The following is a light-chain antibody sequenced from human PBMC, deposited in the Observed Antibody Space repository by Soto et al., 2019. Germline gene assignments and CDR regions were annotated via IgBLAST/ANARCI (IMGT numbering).Light chain of an antibody. J-gene: IGKJ4*01. Sequence: IVLTQSPGTRSLSPGERVTLSCRASQGVSSRYLAWYKQKPGQVPRLLIYDASSRATGIPDRFSGSGSGTDFTLTISRLEPEDFAVYYCQQYGSSPLTFGGGTKVEIK. CDR2: DAS. CDR3: QQYGSSPLT. V-gene: IGKV3-20*01. CDR1: QGVSSRY.